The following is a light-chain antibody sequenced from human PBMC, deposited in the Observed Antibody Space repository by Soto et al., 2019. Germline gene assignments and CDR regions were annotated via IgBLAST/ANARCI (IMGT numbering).Light chain of an antibody. J-gene: IGLJ3*02. V-gene: IGLV1-44*01. Sequence: QSVLTQPPSASGTPGQRVPISCSGSYSNIGRNIVNWHQQLPGTAPKLLIYSNDQRPSGVPDRFSGSKSGTSASLAISGLQSEDEADYYCATWDDSLSAWVFGGGTKLTVL. CDR3: ATWDDSLSAWV. CDR1: YSNIGRNI. CDR2: SND.